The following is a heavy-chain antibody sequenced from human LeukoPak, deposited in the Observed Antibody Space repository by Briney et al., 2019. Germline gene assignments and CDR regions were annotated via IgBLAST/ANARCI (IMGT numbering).Heavy chain of an antibody. CDR2: ISGSGGST. V-gene: IGHV3-23*01. J-gene: IGHJ4*02. CDR1: RFTFSSYA. Sequence: GGSLRLSCAASRFTFSSYAMSWVRQAPGKGLEWVSAISGSGGSTYYADSVKGRFTISRDNSKNTLYLQMNSLRAEDTAVYYCAKALYSSGWYRGDYWGQGTLVTVSS. D-gene: IGHD6-19*01. CDR3: AKALYSSGWYRGDY.